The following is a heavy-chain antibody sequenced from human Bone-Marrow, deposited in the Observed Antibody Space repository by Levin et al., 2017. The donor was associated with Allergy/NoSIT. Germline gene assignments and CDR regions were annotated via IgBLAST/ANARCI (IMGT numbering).Heavy chain of an antibody. CDR2: IRASGSSI. J-gene: IGHJ6*02. CDR3: AREAKGFYGMDV. CDR1: GFTFSAHN. Sequence: GGSLRLSWAVSGFTFSAHNMNWVRQTPGLGLEWVASIRASGSSIYYADSMKGRLTVSRDNAKKLLFLQLDSLRGADTAVYYCAREAKGFYGMDVWGQGTTVTVSS. V-gene: IGHV3-21*01.